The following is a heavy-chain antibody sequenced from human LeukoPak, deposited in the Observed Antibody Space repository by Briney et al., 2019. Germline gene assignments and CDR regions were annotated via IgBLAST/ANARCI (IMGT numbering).Heavy chain of an antibody. CDR1: GFTFSTFS. CDR3: ASQEDYYDSSGLWEAFDI. Sequence: GGSLRLSCAASGFTFSTFSMNWVRQAPRKGLEWVSSISRSSSYIYYEASVKGRLTISRDNAKNALYLQMNSLRAEDTAVYYCASQEDYYDSSGLWEAFDIWGQGTMVTVSS. J-gene: IGHJ3*02. D-gene: IGHD3-22*01. CDR2: ISRSSSYI. V-gene: IGHV3-21*01.